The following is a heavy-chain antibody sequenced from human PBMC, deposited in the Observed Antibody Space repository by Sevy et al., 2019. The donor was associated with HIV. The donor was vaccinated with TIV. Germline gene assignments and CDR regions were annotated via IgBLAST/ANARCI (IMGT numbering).Heavy chain of an antibody. D-gene: IGHD3-3*01. CDR2: VHAGNGHT. CDR1: GYTFSNNA. V-gene: IGHV1-3*01. Sequence: ASVKVSCKASGYTFSNNAIHWVRQAPGQRLEWMGWVHAGNGHTKFSEKFQDRVTISRDTSATTVYMDLTSLTSEDTAIYYCARGKGGIFGVVTGQFDYLGQGTLVTVSS. J-gene: IGHJ4*02. CDR3: ARGKGGIFGVVTGQFDY.